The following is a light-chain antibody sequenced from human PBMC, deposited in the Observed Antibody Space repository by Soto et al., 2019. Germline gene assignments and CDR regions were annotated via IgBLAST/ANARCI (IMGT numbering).Light chain of an antibody. J-gene: IGKJ2*01. Sequence: DIQMTQSPSSLSASIGDRVTISCRASQNIRKYLNWYQQKPGKAPKLLIYTAFSLESGVPSTFSGSGSGTEVTLTISNLQPEDFATYYCQQVYSTPYTFGQGTKLEI. CDR2: TAF. V-gene: IGKV1-39*01. CDR1: QNIRKY. CDR3: QQVYSTPYT.